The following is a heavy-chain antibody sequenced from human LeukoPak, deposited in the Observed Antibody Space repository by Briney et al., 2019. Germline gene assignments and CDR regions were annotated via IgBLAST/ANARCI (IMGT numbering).Heavy chain of an antibody. V-gene: IGHV4-4*07. Sequence: SETLSLTCTVSGGSISSYYWSWIRQPAGKGLEWIGRIYTSGSTNYNPSLKGRVTMSVDTSKNQFSLKLSSVTAADTAVYYCARDRALWYDYGILDYWGQGTLVTVSS. CDR1: GGSISSYY. D-gene: IGHD4-17*01. J-gene: IGHJ4*02. CDR2: IYTSGST. CDR3: ARDRALWYDYGILDY.